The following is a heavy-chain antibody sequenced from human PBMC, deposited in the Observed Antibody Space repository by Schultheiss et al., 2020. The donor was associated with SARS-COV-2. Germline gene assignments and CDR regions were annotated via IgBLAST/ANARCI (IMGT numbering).Heavy chain of an antibody. D-gene: IGHD6-19*01. Sequence: SETLSLTCTVSGGSISSYYWSWIRQPAGKGLEWIGRIYTSGSTNYNPSLKSRVTISVDTSKNQFSLKLSSLTAADTAVYYCARRYSSGWYDNWFDPWGQGTLVTVSS. V-gene: IGHV4-4*07. CDR2: IYTSGST. CDR3: ARRYSSGWYDNWFDP. J-gene: IGHJ5*02. CDR1: GGSISSYY.